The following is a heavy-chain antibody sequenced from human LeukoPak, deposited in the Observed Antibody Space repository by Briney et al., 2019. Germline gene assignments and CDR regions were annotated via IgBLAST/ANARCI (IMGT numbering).Heavy chain of an antibody. CDR2: INPNSGGT. CDR1: GYTFTGYY. CDR3: ARGSAYSGSYYYYYYMDV. D-gene: IGHD1-26*01. V-gene: IGHV1-2*02. Sequence: ASVKVSCKASGYTFTGYYMHWVRQAPGQGLEWMGWINPNSGGTNYAQKFQGRVTMTRDTSISTAYMELSRLRSDDTAVYYCARGSAYSGSYYYYYYMDVWGKGTTVTVS. J-gene: IGHJ6*03.